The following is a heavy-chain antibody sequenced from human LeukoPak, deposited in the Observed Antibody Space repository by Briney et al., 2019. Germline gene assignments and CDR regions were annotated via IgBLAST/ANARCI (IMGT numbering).Heavy chain of an antibody. CDR1: GYTFTSYY. J-gene: IGHJ4*02. CDR3: ARGYGDYAY. V-gene: IGHV1-46*01. D-gene: IGHD4-17*01. CDR2: INPSGGST. Sequence: GESLKISCKGSGYTFTSYYMHWVRQAPGQGLEWMGIINPSGGSTTYAQKFQGRVTMTRDTSTSTVYMELSSLRSEDTAVYYCARGYGDYAYWGQGTLVTVSS.